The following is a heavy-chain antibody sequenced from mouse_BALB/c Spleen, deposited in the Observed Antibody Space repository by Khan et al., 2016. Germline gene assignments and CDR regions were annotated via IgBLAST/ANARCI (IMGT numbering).Heavy chain of an antibody. CDR3: ARDWVRDY. D-gene: IGHD2-14*01. CDR2: IRNKANGYTT. Sequence: EVELVESGGGLVQPGGSLRLSCATSGFTFTDYYMSWVRQPPGKALEWLGFIRNKANGYTTEYSASVKGRFTISRDNSQSILYLQMNTLRAEDSATDYCARDWVRDYWGQGTTLTVSS. J-gene: IGHJ2*01. CDR1: GFTFTDYY. V-gene: IGHV7-3*02.